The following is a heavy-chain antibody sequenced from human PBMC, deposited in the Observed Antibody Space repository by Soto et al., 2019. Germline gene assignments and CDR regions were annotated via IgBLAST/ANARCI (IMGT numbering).Heavy chain of an antibody. J-gene: IGHJ4*02. CDR1: GVSISNSSYY. V-gene: IGHV4-39*01. CDR3: ARHGSN. Sequence: QLQLQESGPGLVKPSETLSLTCTVSGVSISNSSYYWGWIRRPPGKGLEWIGTIYYSGITYYNPSLKSRVTISVDTSKNQFSLKLTSVTAADTGVYYCARHGSNWGQGTLVTVSS. CDR2: IYYSGIT.